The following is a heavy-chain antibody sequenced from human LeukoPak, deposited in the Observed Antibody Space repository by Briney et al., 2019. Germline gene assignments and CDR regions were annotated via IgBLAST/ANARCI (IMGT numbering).Heavy chain of an antibody. Sequence: SETLSLTCAVYGGSISGYYWSWIRQPPGKGLEWIGEINHSGSTNYNQSLKSRVTISVDTSKNQFSLKLSSVTAADTAVYYCARGRTKLYCCGCSCYGKVGVLAFDYWGEGALVTVSS. CDR2: INHSGST. D-gene: IGHD2-15*01. J-gene: IGHJ4*02. CDR3: ARGRTKLYCCGCSCYGKVGVLAFDY. V-gene: IGHV4-34*01. CDR1: GGSISGYY.